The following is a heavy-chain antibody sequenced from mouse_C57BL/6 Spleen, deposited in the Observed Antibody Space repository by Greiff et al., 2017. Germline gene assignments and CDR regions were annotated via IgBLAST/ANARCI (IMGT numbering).Heavy chain of an antibody. J-gene: IGHJ4*01. D-gene: IGHD1-1*01. Sequence: VQLKESGPGLVKPSQSLSLTCSVTGYSITSGYYWNWIRQFPGNKLEWMGYISYDGSNNYNPSLKNRISITRDTSKNQFFLKLNSVTTEDTATYYCANYYGSSYRYYAMDYWGQGTSVTVSS. CDR3: ANYYGSSYRYYAMDY. V-gene: IGHV3-6*01. CDR1: GYSITSGYY. CDR2: ISYDGSN.